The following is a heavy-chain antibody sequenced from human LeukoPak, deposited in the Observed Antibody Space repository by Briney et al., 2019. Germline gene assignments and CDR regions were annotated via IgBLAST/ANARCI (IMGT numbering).Heavy chain of an antibody. J-gene: IGHJ5*02. CDR3: AKDGYCSSTSCSHGGANWFDP. CDR2: IIPIFGTA. Sequence: GASVKVSCKASGVTFSSYAISWVRQAPGQGLEWMGGIIPIFGTANYAQKFQGRVTITADESTSTAYMELSSLRSEDTAVYYCAKDGYCSSTSCSHGGANWFDPWGQGTLVTVSS. D-gene: IGHD2-2*03. V-gene: IGHV1-69*13. CDR1: GVTFSSYA.